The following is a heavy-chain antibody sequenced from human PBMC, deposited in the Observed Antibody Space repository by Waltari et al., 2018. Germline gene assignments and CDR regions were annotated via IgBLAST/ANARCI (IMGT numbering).Heavy chain of an antibody. Sequence: QVQLVQSGAEVKKPGSSVKVSCKASGGTFSSYAISWVRPAPGQGLEWMGGIIPIFGTANYAQKCQGRVTITTDESTSTAYMELSSLRSEDTAMYYCASHGYNWNDVGAFDIWGQGTMVTVSS. V-gene: IGHV1-69*05. CDR3: ASHGYNWNDVGAFDI. J-gene: IGHJ3*02. D-gene: IGHD1-20*01. CDR1: GGTFSSYA. CDR2: IIPIFGTA.